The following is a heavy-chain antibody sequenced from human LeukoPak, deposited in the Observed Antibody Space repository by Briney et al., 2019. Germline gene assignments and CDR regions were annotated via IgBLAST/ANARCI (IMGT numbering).Heavy chain of an antibody. J-gene: IGHJ4*02. CDR3: AREWCSGGSCYYNY. Sequence: SVKVSCKASGGTFSSYAISWVRQAPGPGLEWMGGIIPTFGTANYAQKSHGRVTITADESTSTAYMELSSLRSEDTAVYYCAREWCSGGSCYYNYWGQGTLVTVSS. V-gene: IGHV1-69*13. D-gene: IGHD2-15*01. CDR1: GGTFSSYA. CDR2: IIPTFGTA.